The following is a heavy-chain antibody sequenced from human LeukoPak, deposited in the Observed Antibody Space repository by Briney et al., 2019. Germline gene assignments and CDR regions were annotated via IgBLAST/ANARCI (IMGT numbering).Heavy chain of an antibody. V-gene: IGHV1-2*02. Sequence: GASVKVSCKASGYTFTSYYMHWVRQAPGQGLEWMGWINPNSGGTNYAQKFQGRVTMTRDTSISTAYMELSRLRSDDTVVYYCAREDSSGWYYDYWGQGTLVTVSS. CDR1: GYTFTSYY. D-gene: IGHD6-19*01. J-gene: IGHJ4*02. CDR3: AREDSSGWYYDY. CDR2: INPNSGGT.